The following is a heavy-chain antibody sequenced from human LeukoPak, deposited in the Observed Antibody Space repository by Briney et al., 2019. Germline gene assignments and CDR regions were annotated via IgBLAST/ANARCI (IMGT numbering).Heavy chain of an antibody. CDR1: GGSISSDY. V-gene: IGHV4-59*12. J-gene: IGHJ4*02. Sequence: SETLSLTCTVSGGSISSDYWSWIRQPPGKGLEWIGCIYYRGNTAYNPSLKSRVTISVDTSKNQFSLKLSSVTAADTAVYYCARFFTGGDSGAYSEYWGQGTLVTVS. D-gene: IGHD6-25*01. CDR3: ARFFTGGDSGAYSEY. CDR2: IYYRGNT.